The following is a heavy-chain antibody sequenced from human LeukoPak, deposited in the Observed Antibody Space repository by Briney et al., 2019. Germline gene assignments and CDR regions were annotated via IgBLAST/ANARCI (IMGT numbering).Heavy chain of an antibody. D-gene: IGHD6-19*01. J-gene: IGHJ4*02. CDR1: GFTFSSYE. Sequence: GGSLRPSCAASGFTFSSYEMNWVRQAPGKGLEWVSYISSSGSTIYYADSVKGRFTISRDNAKNSLYLQMNSLRAEDTAVYYCARENHSSGWYSPFDYWGQGTLVTVSP. CDR3: ARENHSSGWYSPFDY. CDR2: ISSSGSTI. V-gene: IGHV3-48*03.